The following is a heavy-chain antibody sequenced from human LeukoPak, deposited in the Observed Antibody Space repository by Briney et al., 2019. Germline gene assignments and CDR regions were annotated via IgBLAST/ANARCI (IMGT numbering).Heavy chain of an antibody. D-gene: IGHD6-13*01. CDR3: ARTTEAHSWRTRYYDYYMDV. CDR1: GGSFSGYY. V-gene: IGHV4-34*11. CDR2: IYYSGST. J-gene: IGHJ6*03. Sequence: SETLSLTCAVYGGSFSGYYWSWIRQPPGKGLEWIGYIYYSGSTNYNPSLKSRVTISVETSKNQFSLKLSSVTAADTAVYYCARTTEAHSWRTRYYDYYMDVWGKGTTVTVSS.